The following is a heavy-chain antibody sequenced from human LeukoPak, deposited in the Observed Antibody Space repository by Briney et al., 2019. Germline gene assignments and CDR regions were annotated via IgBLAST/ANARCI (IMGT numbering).Heavy chain of an antibody. J-gene: IGHJ3*02. CDR1: GYTFTGYY. D-gene: IGHD6-13*01. Sequence: ASVKVSCKASGYTFTGYYMHWVRQAPGQGLEWMGWINPNSGGTNYAQKFQGRVTMARDASISTAYMELSRLRSDDTAVYYCATVEQQLFFLGAFDIWGQGTMVTVSS. CDR3: ATVEQQLFFLGAFDI. CDR2: INPNSGGT. V-gene: IGHV1-2*02.